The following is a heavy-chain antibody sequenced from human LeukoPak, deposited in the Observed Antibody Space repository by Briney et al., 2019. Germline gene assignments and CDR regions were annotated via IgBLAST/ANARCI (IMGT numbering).Heavy chain of an antibody. CDR3: ACGGDSGY. CDR1: GFTFSSYA. V-gene: IGHV3-30-3*01. CDR2: ISYDGSNK. D-gene: IGHD2-21*02. Sequence: PGRSLRLSCAASGFTFSSYAMHWVRQAPGKGLEWVAVISYDGSNKYYADSVKGRFTISRDNSKNTLYLQMNSLRAEDTAVYYCACGGDSGYWGQGTLVTVSS. J-gene: IGHJ4*02.